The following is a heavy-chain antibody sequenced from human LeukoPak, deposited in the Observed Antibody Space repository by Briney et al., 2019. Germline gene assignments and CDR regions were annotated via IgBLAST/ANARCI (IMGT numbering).Heavy chain of an antibody. CDR2: ISYDGSNK. D-gene: IGHD5-24*01. CDR1: GFPFSSYG. Sequence: PGGSLRLSCAATGFPFSSYGMHWVRQAPGKGLEWVAVISYDGSNKYYADSVKGRFTISRDNSKNTLYLQMNSLRAEDTAVYYCAKDPRDGYEYFDYWGQGTLVTVSS. CDR3: AKDPRDGYEYFDY. J-gene: IGHJ4*02. V-gene: IGHV3-30*18.